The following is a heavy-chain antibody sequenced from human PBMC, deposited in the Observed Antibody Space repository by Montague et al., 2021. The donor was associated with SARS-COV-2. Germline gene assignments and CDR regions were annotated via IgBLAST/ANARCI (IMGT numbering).Heavy chain of an antibody. D-gene: IGHD6-13*01. Sequence: SETLSLTCTVSGGSTSSSSYYWGWIRQLPGKGLEWIGSIYYSGSTYYNPSLKSRVTISVDTSKNQFSLKLSSVTAADTAVYYCARKEMKYSSIWSTGGNWYDPWGQGTLVTVSS. J-gene: IGHJ5*02. CDR1: GGSTSSSSYY. CDR3: ARKEMKYSSIWSTGGNWYDP. CDR2: IYYSGST. V-gene: IGHV4-39*01.